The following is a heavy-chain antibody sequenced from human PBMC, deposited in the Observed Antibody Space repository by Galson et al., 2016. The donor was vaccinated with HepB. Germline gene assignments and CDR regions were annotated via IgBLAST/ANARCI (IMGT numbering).Heavy chain of an antibody. CDR1: GYTFTKYA. CDR2: INAGNGKI. D-gene: IGHD3-9*01. CDR3: AGAGDNDISPQPGALDV. J-gene: IGHJ3*01. Sequence: SVKVSCKASGYTFTKYAIHWVRQAPGQRPEWMGWINAGNGKIQYSQKLQGRVTITRDTSANTAYMELSSLRSEDTAVYHCAGAGDNDISPQPGALDVWGQRTRVTVAS. V-gene: IGHV1-3*01.